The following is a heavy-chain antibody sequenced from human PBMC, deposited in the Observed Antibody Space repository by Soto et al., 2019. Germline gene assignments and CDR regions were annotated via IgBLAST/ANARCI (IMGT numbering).Heavy chain of an antibody. V-gene: IGHV4-59*01. D-gene: IGHD3-10*01. Sequence: QVQLQESGPGLVKPSETLSLTCSVSGGSISGNYWSWIRQPPGKGLEFIGSIRYTGGTNYSPSRQSLVTMSLDTSKNQFSLRLSFVTAADTAVYYCAQMSPTYGTTVDHWGQGTLVTVSS. J-gene: IGHJ4*02. CDR1: GGSISGNY. CDR2: IRYTGGT. CDR3: AQMSPTYGTTVDH.